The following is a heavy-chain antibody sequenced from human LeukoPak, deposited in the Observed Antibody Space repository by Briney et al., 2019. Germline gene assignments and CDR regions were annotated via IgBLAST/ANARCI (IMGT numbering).Heavy chain of an antibody. CDR3: AKSATVTYIRYCFDY. CDR2: ISYDGSNK. J-gene: IGHJ4*02. D-gene: IGHD4-17*01. CDR1: GFTFSSYA. Sequence: PGGSLRLSCAASGFTFSSYAMHWVRQAPGKGLEWVAVISYDGSNKYYADSVKGRFTISRDNSQNTLYLQMNSLTAEDTAVYYCAKSATVTYIRYCFDYWGQGTLVTVSS. V-gene: IGHV3-30-3*02.